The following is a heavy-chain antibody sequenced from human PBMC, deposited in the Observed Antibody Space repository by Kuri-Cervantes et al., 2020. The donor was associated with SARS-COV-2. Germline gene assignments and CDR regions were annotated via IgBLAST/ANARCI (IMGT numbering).Heavy chain of an antibody. CDR3: TTLIDY. Sequence: GGSLRLSCAASGFTFSSYAMSWVRQAPGKGLEWVGRVRGKANYYATAYAASVKGRFTISRDDLKNMAYLQMNSLRTEDTAVYYCTTLIDYWGQGALVTVSS. CDR1: GFTFSSYA. J-gene: IGHJ4*02. V-gene: IGHV3-73*01. CDR2: VRGKANYYAT.